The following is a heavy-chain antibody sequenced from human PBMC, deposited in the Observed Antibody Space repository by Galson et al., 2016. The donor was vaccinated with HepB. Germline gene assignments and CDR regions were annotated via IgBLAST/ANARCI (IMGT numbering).Heavy chain of an antibody. Sequence: CAIPGDSVSSNSAAWNWIRQSPSRSLEWLGRTYYRSNWHYDYAVYVKGRITINPDTSKHQFSLTLNPMTPKETAGYYCARVSLVTANIWTWSAVEYWGKGALVTVSS. D-gene: IGHD1-20*01. CDR2: TYYRSNWHY. CDR1: GDSVSSNSAA. V-gene: IGHV6-1*01. CDR3: ARVSLVTANIWTWSAVEY. J-gene: IGHJ4*02.